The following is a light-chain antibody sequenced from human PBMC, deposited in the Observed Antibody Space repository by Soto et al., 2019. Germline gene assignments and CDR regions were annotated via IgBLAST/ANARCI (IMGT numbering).Light chain of an antibody. CDR2: AAS. V-gene: IGKV1-39*01. CDR3: QQSHGIPYT. J-gene: IGKJ2*01. Sequence: DIQMTQSPSSLSASVGDRVTITCRASQTISTYLNWYQQEPGKAPKLLIYAASSLQSGVPSKFSGIGSGTDFTLTISSLQPEDFAAYYCQQSHGIPYTFGQGTKLEIK. CDR1: QTISTY.